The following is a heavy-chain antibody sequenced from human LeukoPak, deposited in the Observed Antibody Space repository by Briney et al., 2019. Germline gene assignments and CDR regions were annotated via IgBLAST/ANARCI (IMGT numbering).Heavy chain of an antibody. CDR3: ARDRPTADYYYYMDV. V-gene: IGHV4-38-2*02. J-gene: IGHJ6*03. CDR1: GYSIISDYF. D-gene: IGHD4-11*01. Sequence: PSETLSLTCTVSGYSIISDYFWGWIRQPPGKGLEWIGTIYHSGSTYYSPSLKSRVTVSVDTSKNEFSLKLSSVTAADTAVYFCARDRPTADYYYYMDVWGKGTTVTISS. CDR2: IYHSGST.